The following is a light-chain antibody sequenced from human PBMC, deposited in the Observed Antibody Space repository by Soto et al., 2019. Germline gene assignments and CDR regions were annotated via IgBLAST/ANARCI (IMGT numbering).Light chain of an antibody. J-gene: IGLJ2*01. V-gene: IGLV7-43*01. Sequence: QSVVTQEPSLTVSPGGTATLTFASSTGAVTSGHFPNWVQQKPGQGPKALIYSTSDKHSWTPARFSGSLLGGKAALTLSSVQHEDEAEEYCLIYYGGALEVFGEGTKRTVL. CDR3: LIYYGGALEV. CDR2: STS. CDR1: TGAVTSGHF.